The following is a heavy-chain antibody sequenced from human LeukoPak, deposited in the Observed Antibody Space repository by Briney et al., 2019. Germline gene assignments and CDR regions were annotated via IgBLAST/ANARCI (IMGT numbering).Heavy chain of an antibody. Sequence: GGSLRLSCAASGFTFSSYSMNWVRQAPGKGLEWVSSISSSSSYIYYADSVKGRFTISRDNAKNSLYLQMNSLRAEDTAVYYCARSPTVATIFSADYWGQGTLVTVSS. CDR3: ARSPTVATIFSADY. D-gene: IGHD5-12*01. CDR1: GFTFSSYS. CDR2: ISSSSSYI. V-gene: IGHV3-21*01. J-gene: IGHJ4*02.